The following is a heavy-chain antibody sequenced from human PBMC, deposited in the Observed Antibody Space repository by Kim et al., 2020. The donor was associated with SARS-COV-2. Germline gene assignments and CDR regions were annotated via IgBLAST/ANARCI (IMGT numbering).Heavy chain of an antibody. CDR1: GFTFSSYG. CDR3: AKDWGMQLVPDY. Sequence: GGSLRLSCAASGFTFSSYGMHWVRQAPGKGLEWVAVISYDGSNKYYADSVKGRFTISRDNSKNTLYLQMNSLRAEDTAVYYCAKDWGMQLVPDYWGQGTLVTVSS. V-gene: IGHV3-30*18. J-gene: IGHJ4*02. CDR2: ISYDGSNK. D-gene: IGHD6-13*01.